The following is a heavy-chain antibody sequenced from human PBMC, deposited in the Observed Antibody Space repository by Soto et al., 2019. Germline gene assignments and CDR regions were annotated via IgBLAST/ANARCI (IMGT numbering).Heavy chain of an antibody. Sequence: SETLSLTCTVSGGSISSGDYYWSWIRQPPGKGLEWIGYIYYSGSTYYKPSLKSRVTISVDTSKNQFSLKLSSVTAADTAVYSCARTPWDGYTGYYFDYWGQGTLVTVSS. CDR2: IYYSGST. D-gene: IGHD5-18*01. J-gene: IGHJ4*02. CDR1: GGSISSGDYY. V-gene: IGHV4-30-4*01. CDR3: ARTPWDGYTGYYFDY.